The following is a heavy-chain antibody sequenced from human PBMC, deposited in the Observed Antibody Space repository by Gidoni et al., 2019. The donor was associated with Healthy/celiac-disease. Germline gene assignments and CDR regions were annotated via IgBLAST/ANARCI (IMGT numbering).Heavy chain of an antibody. J-gene: IGHJ3*02. D-gene: IGHD2-21*02. Sequence: QVPLVQSGAAVQNPGASVTFSCNASGGTFSSSSLRRVRKAPGQGLEWMGGIIPIFGTANYAQKFQGRVTITADESTSTAYMELSSLRSEDTAVYYCAISASVVTPSHLYTSDAFDIWGQGTMVTVSS. V-gene: IGHV1-69*01. CDR3: AISASVVTPSHLYTSDAFDI. CDR2: IIPIFGTA. CDR1: GGTFSSSS.